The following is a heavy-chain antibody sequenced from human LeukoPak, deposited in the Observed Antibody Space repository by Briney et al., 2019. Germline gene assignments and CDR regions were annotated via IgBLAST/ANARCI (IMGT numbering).Heavy chain of an antibody. Sequence: GASVKVSCKASGGTFISYAISWVRQAPGQGLEWMGGIIPIFGTANYAQKFQGRVTITADESTSTAYMELSSPRSEDTAVYYRASRAGTGRKGYYYYYYYMDVWGKGTTVTVSS. D-gene: IGHD6-19*01. CDR3: ASRAGTGRKGYYYYYYYMDV. V-gene: IGHV1-69*13. J-gene: IGHJ6*03. CDR2: IIPIFGTA. CDR1: GGTFISYA.